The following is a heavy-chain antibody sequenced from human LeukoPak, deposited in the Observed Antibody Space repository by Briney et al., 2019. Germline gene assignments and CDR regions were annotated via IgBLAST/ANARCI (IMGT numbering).Heavy chain of an antibody. CDR3: AKELEVVPAEGWFDP. J-gene: IGHJ5*02. Sequence: PGGSLRLSCAASGFTFSSYGMHWVREAPGKGLEWVAFIRYDGSNKYYADSVKGRFTISRDNSKNTLYLQMNSLRAEDTAVYYCAKELEVVPAEGWFDPWGQGTLVTVSS. CDR1: GFTFSSYG. V-gene: IGHV3-30*02. CDR2: IRYDGSNK. D-gene: IGHD2-2*01.